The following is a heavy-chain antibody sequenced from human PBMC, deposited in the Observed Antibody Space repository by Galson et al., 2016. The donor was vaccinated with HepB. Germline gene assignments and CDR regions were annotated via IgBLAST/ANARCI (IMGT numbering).Heavy chain of an antibody. CDR1: GFSFRTSS. J-gene: IGHJ3*01. CDR3: ARVLGGASSGSFDL. D-gene: IGHD3-16*01. CDR2: ISSSTTYI. V-gene: IGHV3-21*01. Sequence: SLRLSCAASGFSFRTSSMNWVRQAPGKGLEWVSSISSSTTYIYYADSLKGRFTISRDDAKNSLYLQMNSLRAEDTAVYYCARVLGGASSGSFDLWGQGTMVTVSS.